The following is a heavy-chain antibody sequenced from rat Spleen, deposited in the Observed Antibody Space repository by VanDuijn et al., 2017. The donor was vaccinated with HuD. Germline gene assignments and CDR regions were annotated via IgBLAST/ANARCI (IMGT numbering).Heavy chain of an antibody. J-gene: IGHJ2*01. Sequence: QVQLKESGPGLVQPSQTLSLTCTVSGFSLMDYSVHWVRQPPGKGLEWMGRMKYDGDTYYNSALKSRLSISRDTSKSQVFLKMNSLQTEDTAIYYCTRIGTTTGDYWGQGVMVTVSS. CDR1: GFSLMDYS. CDR3: TRIGTTTGDY. D-gene: IGHD1-5*01. CDR2: MKYDGDT. V-gene: IGHV2S30*01.